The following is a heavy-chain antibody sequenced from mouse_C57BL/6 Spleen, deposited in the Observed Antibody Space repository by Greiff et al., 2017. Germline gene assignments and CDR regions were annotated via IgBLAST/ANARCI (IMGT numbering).Heavy chain of an antibody. D-gene: IGHD2-5*01. V-gene: IGHV1-15*01. CDR2: IDPETGGT. CDR3: TRWDSNYVGAMDY. J-gene: IGHJ4*01. CDR1: GYTFTDYE. Sequence: QVHVKQSGAELVRPGASVTLSCKASGYTFTDYEMHWVKQTPVHGLEWIGAIDPETGGTAYNQKFKGKAILTADKSSSTAYMELRSLTSEGSAVYYCTRWDSNYVGAMDYWGQGTSVTVSS.